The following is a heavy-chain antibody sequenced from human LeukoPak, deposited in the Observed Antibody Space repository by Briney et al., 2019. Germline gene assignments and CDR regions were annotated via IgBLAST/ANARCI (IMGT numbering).Heavy chain of an antibody. CDR3: AREPSYDFWSGYYSGFDY. Sequence: GGSLRLSCGASGFTFSSYWMSWVRQAPGKGLEWVANIKQDGSEKYYVDSVKGRFTISRDNAKNSLYLQMNSLRAEDTAVYYCAREPSYDFWSGYYSGFDYWGQGTLVTVSS. D-gene: IGHD3-3*01. CDR1: GFTFSSYW. V-gene: IGHV3-7*01. J-gene: IGHJ4*02. CDR2: IKQDGSEK.